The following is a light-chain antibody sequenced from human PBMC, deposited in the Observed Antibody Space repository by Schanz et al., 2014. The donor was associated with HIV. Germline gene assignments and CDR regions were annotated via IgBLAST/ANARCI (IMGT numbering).Light chain of an antibody. CDR2: DVT. J-gene: IGLJ2*01. CDR1: ESDVGGYNY. V-gene: IGLV2-14*03. CDR3: QTYDSGISGVV. Sequence: QSALTQPASVSGTPGQSITISCTGSESDVGGYNYVSWHQQHPGKAPKLMIYDVTDRPSGVSNRFSGSKSGNTASLTISGLQAEDEADYYCQTYDSGISGVVFGGGTRLTVL.